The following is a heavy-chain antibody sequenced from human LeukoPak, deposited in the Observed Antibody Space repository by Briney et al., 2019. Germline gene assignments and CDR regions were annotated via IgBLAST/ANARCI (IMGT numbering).Heavy chain of an antibody. V-gene: IGHV4-59*01. J-gene: IGHJ6*02. CDR1: GGSISSYY. Sequence: SETLSLTCTVSGGSISSYYWSWIRQPPGKGLEWIGYIYYSGSTNYNPSLKSRVTISVDTSKNQFSLKLSSVTVADTAVYYCARDRVYYYGMDVWGQGTTVTVSS. CDR2: IYYSGST. D-gene: IGHD3-10*01. CDR3: ARDRVYYYGMDV.